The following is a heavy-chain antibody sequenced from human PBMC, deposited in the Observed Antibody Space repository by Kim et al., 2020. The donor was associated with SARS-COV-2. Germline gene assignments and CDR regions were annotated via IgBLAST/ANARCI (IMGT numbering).Heavy chain of an antibody. D-gene: IGHD6-13*01. CDR1: GFTFSSYA. CDR2: ISYDGSNK. J-gene: IGHJ3*02. V-gene: IGHV3-30-3*01. CDR3: ARDWWYIAASLKWDAFDI. Sequence: GGSLRLSCAASGFTFSSYAMHWVRQAPGKGLEWVAVISYDGSNKYYADSVKGRFTISRDNSKNTLYLQMNSLRAEDTAVYYCARDWWYIAASLKWDAFDIWGQGTMVTVSS.